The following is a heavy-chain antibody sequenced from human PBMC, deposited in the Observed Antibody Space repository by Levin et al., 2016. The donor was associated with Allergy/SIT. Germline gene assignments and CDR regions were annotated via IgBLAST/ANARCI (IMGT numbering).Heavy chain of an antibody. CDR1: GGTFSSYA. Sequence: SVKVSCKASGGTFSSYAISWVRQAPGQGLEWMGGIIPIFGTANYAQKFQGRVTITADESTSTAYMELSSLRSEDTAVYYCATIPDYGDYVDWFDPWGQGTLVTVSS. D-gene: IGHD4-17*01. V-gene: IGHV1-69*13. CDR3: ATIPDYGDYVDWFDP. J-gene: IGHJ5*02. CDR2: IIPIFGTA.